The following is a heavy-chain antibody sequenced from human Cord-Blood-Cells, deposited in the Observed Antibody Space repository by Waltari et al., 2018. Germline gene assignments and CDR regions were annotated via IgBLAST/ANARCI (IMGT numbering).Heavy chain of an antibody. J-gene: IGHJ1*01. V-gene: IGHV3-30*04. CDR3: ARCIAAAGTGYFQH. Sequence: QVQLVESGGGVVQPGRSLRPSCAASGFTFSSYAMPWVRQAPGKGLAWVTVISSDGSNKYYADCVRGRVTISRDNSKNTLYLQMNSLRAEDTAVYYCARCIAAAGTGYFQHWGQGTLVTVSA. D-gene: IGHD6-13*01. CDR2: ISSDGSNK. CDR1: GFTFSSYA.